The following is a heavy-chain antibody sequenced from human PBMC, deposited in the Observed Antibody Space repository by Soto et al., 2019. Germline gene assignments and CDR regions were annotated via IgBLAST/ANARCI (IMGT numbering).Heavy chain of an antibody. CDR1: GFTFSSYA. J-gene: IGHJ4*02. CDR3: AKDLGPSYYYDSSGYYSPVPYFDY. D-gene: IGHD3-22*01. CDR2: ISGSGGST. Sequence: PGGSLRLSCAASGFTFSSYAMSWVRQAPGKGLECVSAISGSGGSTYYADSVKGRFTISRDNSKNTLYLQMNSLRAEDTAVYYCAKDLGPSYYYDSSGYYSPVPYFDYWGQGTLVTVSS. V-gene: IGHV3-23*01.